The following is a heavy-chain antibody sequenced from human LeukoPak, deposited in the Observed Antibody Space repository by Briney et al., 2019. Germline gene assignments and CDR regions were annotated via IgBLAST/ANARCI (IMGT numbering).Heavy chain of an antibody. CDR1: GFTFSSYW. J-gene: IGHJ4*02. CDR2: IKQDGSEK. V-gene: IGHV3-7*01. CDR3: ARQVVDIRGDYFDY. D-gene: IGHD2-15*01. Sequence: GGSLRLSCAASGFTFSSYWMSWVRPAPGKGLEWVANIKQDGSEKYYVDSVKGRFTISRDNAKNSLYLQMNSLRAEDTAVYYCARQVVDIRGDYFDYWGQGTLVTVSS.